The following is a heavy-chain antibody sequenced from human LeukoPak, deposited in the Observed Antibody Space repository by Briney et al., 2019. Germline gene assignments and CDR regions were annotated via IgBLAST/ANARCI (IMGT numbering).Heavy chain of an antibody. D-gene: IGHD2-2*01. Sequence: SQTLSLTCAISGDSVSSNSVTWNWIRRSPSRGLEWLDRTYYRSTWYNDYAVSVRGRITVNPDTSKNQFSLHLNSVTPEDTAVYYCARRLTQYDCFDPWGQGILVTVSS. V-gene: IGHV6-1*01. CDR1: GDSVSSNSVT. J-gene: IGHJ5*02. CDR3: ARRLTQYDCFDP. CDR2: TYYRSTWYN.